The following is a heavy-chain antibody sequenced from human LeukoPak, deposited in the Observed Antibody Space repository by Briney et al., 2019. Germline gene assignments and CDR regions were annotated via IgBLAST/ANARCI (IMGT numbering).Heavy chain of an antibody. D-gene: IGHD2-15*01. CDR1: GFTFDDYA. J-gene: IGHJ3*02. V-gene: IGHV3-20*04. CDR2: INWNGGST. CDR3: ARDAHLGGVFDI. Sequence: RPGGSLRLSCAASGFTFDDYAMSWVRQAPGKGLEWVSGINWNGGSTGYVDSVKGRFAISRDNAKNSLYLQMNSLRGEDTALYYCARDAHLGGVFDIWGQGTMVTVSS.